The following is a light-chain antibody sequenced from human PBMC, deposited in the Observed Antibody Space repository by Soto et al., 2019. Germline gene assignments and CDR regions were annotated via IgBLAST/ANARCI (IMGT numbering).Light chain of an antibody. J-gene: IGLJ1*01. CDR3: QSYDKRLTADV. V-gene: IGLV2-8*01. CDR1: SSDVGGYDY. Sequence: QSALTQPPSASGSPGQSVTISCTGTSSDVGGYDYVSWYQQHPGKAPKLMIYEVTIRPSGVSDRFSGSKSGNTASLTVSGLQAEDEGHYYCQSYDKRLTADVFGTGTKVTVL. CDR2: EVT.